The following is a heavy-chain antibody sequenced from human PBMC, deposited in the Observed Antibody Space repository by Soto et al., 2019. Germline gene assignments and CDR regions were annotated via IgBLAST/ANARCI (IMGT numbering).Heavy chain of an antibody. Sequence: QVQLQESGPGLVKPSGTLSLTCAVSGGSISSSNWWSWVRQYPGKGLEWVGEIYHSGSTNYSPSRKSRVTISVHKSRIQVALKLTSATGADTAVYYCAKRPGGSCGYAPCSYYYAMDNWGQGPTVTVSS. D-gene: IGHD3-16*01. CDR2: IYHSGST. CDR1: GGSISSSNW. J-gene: IGHJ6*02. V-gene: IGHV4-4*02. CDR3: AKRPGGSCGYAPCSYYYAMDN.